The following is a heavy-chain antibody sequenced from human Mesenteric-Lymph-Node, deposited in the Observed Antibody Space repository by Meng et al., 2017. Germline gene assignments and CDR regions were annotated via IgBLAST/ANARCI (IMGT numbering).Heavy chain of an antibody. CDR2: ISGSGGST. V-gene: IGHV3-23*01. J-gene: IGHJ6*02. CDR1: GFTFSSYA. CDR3: ARSTVTTTILSYYYGMDV. D-gene: IGHD4-17*01. Sequence: GESLKISCAASGFTFSSYAMSWVRQAPGKGLEWVSAISGSGGSTYYADSVKGRFTISRDNAKNSLYLQMNSLRAEDTAVYYCARSTVTTTILSYYYGMDVWGQGTTVTVSS.